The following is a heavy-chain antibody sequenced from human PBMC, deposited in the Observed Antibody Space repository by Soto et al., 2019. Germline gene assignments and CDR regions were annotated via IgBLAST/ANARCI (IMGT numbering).Heavy chain of an antibody. J-gene: IGHJ4*02. CDR2: INPKGGDT. D-gene: IGHD3-3*01. CDR1: GYTFSDYY. Sequence: AAVKVYCKASGYTFSDYYIHWVRQAPGQGLEWMGWINPKGGDTNYAQKFRARVTMTRDTSISTAYMELSRLRSDDTAVYYCARAHFGVVISFDYWAQGTLVTVSS. V-gene: IGHV1-2*02. CDR3: ARAHFGVVISFDY.